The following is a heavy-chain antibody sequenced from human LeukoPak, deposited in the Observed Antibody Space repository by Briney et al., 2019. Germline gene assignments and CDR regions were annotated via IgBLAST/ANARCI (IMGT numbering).Heavy chain of an antibody. D-gene: IGHD3-10*01. CDR3: ARGLNYYGSGSYRDWFDP. V-gene: IGHV1-2*04. CDR2: INPNSGGT. CDR1: GYTFTGYY. J-gene: IGHJ5*02. Sequence: ASVKVSCKASGYTFTGYYMHWVRQAPGQGLEWMGWINPNSGGTNYAQKFQGWVTMTRDTSISTAYMELSRLRSDDTAVYYCARGLNYYGSGSYRDWFDPWGQGILVTVSS.